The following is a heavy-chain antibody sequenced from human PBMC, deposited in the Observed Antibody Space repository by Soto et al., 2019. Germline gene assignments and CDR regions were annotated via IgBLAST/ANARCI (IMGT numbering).Heavy chain of an antibody. D-gene: IGHD2-2*01. V-gene: IGHV3-23*01. CDR1: RFTFSSYA. CDR3: TKGEPGVISSFDS. Sequence: EVQLLESGGGLVQPEGLLRRSCAASRFTFSSYAMGWVRQPQGKGPEWVSSIGISSGISSSVTYHADSVKGRFTISRDNSKNTLSLQMYSLRADDTAVYFCTKGEPGVISSFDSWGQGTLVTVSS. J-gene: IGHJ4*02. CDR2: IGISSGISSSVT.